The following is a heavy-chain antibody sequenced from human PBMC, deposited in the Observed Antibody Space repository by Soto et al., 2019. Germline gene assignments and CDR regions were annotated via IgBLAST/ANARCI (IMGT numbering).Heavy chain of an antibody. CDR1: GGTFSSYA. CDR2: IIPIFGTA. CDR3: ARAREYYDFWSGESRETRYYYYYDMDV. V-gene: IGHV1-69*13. D-gene: IGHD3-3*01. Sequence: SVKVSCKASGGTFSSYAISWVRQAPGQGLEWMGGIIPIFGTANYAQKFQGRVTITADESTSIAYMELSSLRSEDTAVYYCARAREYYDFWSGESRETRYYYYYDMDVWRQGTTVTVSS. J-gene: IGHJ6*02.